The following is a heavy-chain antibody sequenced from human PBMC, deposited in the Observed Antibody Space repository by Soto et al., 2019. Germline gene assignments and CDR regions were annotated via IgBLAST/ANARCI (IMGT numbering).Heavy chain of an antibody. J-gene: IGHJ6*02. CDR1: GFTFKNYG. CDR3: ARQGLDGYAHYGMDV. Sequence: GGSLRLSCAASGFTFKNYGMHWVRQAPGKGLEWVSSISSSSSYIYYADSVKGRFTISVDTSKNQFSLKLSSVTAADTAVYYCARQGLDGYAHYGMDVWGQGTTVTVSS. D-gene: IGHD5-12*01. V-gene: IGHV3-21*01. CDR2: ISSSSSYI.